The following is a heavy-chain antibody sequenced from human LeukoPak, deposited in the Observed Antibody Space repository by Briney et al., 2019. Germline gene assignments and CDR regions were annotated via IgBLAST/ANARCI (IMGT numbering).Heavy chain of an antibody. CDR3: ARLRGPLYSNYRVDDHFYYGLDV. J-gene: IGHJ6*02. V-gene: IGHV4-59*08. D-gene: IGHD4-11*01. Sequence: ASETLSLTCTVSGGSISSYYWSWIRQPPGKGLEWIGYIYYSGSTNYNPSLKSRVTISVDTSKNQCSLKLSSVTAADTAVYYCARLRGPLYSNYRVDDHFYYGLDVWGQGTTVTVSS. CDR1: GGSISSYY. CDR2: IYYSGST.